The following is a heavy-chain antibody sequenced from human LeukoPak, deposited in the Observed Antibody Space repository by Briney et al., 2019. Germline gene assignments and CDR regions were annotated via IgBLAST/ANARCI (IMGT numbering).Heavy chain of an antibody. CDR3: VRSPIGASAY. V-gene: IGHV1-2*02. D-gene: IGHD3-10*01. J-gene: IGHJ4*02. CDR1: GYTFSDSY. CDR2: ISPNNGDT. Sequence: ASVKVSCKPSGYTFSDSYIHWVRQAPGVGLQWMGWISPNNGDTNYAEDFQGRVTMTRDTSIRTAYMELTRLTPNDTAVYYCVRSPIGASAYWGRGTLVTVSS.